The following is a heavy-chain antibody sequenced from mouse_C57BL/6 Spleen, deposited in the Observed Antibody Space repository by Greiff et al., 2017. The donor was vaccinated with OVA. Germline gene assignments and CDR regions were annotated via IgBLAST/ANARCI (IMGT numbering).Heavy chain of an antibody. CDR2: INPNNGGT. CDR1: GYTFTDYY. J-gene: IGHJ1*03. CDR3: ARADYDYDESYWYFDV. D-gene: IGHD2-4*01. Sequence: EVQLQQSGPELVKPGASVKISCKASGYTFTDYYMNWVKQSHGKSLEWIGDINPNNGGTSYNQKFKGKATLTVDKSSSTAYMELRSLTSEDSAVYYCARADYDYDESYWYFDVWGTGTTVTVSS. V-gene: IGHV1-26*01.